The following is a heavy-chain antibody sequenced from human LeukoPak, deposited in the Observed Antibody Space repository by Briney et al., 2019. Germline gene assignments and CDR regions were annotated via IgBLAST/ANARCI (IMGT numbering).Heavy chain of an antibody. CDR1: GGSFSGYY. Sequence: SETLSLTCAVYGGSFSGYYWSWIRQPPGKGLEWIGYIYYSGSTYYNPSLKSRVTISVDTSKNQFSLRLSSVTAADTAVYYCARVEAGPIESYLVDYWGQGTLVTVSS. V-gene: IGHV4-34*09. CDR2: IYYSGST. J-gene: IGHJ4*02. D-gene: IGHD6-19*01. CDR3: ARVEAGPIESYLVDY.